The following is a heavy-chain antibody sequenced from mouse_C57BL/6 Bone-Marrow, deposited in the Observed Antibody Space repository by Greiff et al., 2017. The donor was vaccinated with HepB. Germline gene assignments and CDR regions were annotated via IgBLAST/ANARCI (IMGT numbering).Heavy chain of an antibody. V-gene: IGHV5-6*02. J-gene: IGHJ2*01. CDR3: ARREGY. CDR2: ISSGGSYT. CDR1: GFTFSIYG. Sequence: EVKLVESGGDLVKPGGSLKLSCAASGFTFSIYGMSWVRQTPDKRLEWVATISSGGSYTYYPDSVKGRFTISRDNAKNTLYLQMSSLKSEDTAMYYCARREGYWGQGTTLTVSS.